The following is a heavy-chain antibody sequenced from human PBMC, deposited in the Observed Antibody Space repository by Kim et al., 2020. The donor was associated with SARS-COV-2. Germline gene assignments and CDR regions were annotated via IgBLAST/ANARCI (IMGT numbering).Heavy chain of an antibody. D-gene: IGHD6-19*01. CDR3: ARDAGGFVDVKYSSGWYGWGY. V-gene: IGHV1-18*01. CDR2: ISAYNGNT. CDR1: GYTFTSYG. Sequence: ASVKVSCKASGYTFTSYGISWVRQAPGQGLEWMGWISAYNGNTNYAQKLQGRVTMTTDTSTSTAYMELRSLRSDDTAVYYCARDAGGFVDVKYSSGWYGWGYWGQGTLVTVSS. J-gene: IGHJ4*02.